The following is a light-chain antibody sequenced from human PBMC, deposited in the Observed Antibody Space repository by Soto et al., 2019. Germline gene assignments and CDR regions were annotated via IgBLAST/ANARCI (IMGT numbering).Light chain of an antibody. CDR2: SAS. CDR3: QLINSF. J-gene: IGKJ4*01. CDR1: QNISKF. V-gene: IGKV1-9*01. Sequence: DIPFTQSPSLLSASVGDRVTITCRAMQNISKFLSWYQQKPGKAPKLLIYSASTLQDGVPSRFSGSGSGTEFTLTISSLQPEDFATYYCQLINSFFGGGTRVEIK.